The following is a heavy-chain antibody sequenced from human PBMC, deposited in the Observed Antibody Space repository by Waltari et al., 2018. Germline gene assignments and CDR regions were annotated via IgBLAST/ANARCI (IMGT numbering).Heavy chain of an antibody. V-gene: IGHV2-5*02. Sequence: QITLQESGPPVVRPTQTLTLTCSFSGFSLSTSGVGVGWIRQPPGKSPEWLALVYWDDDKRYRPSLQTRLTITKDTSGSQVVLTMTNVDPMDTATYVCAHRVVGVSGASSWYGGFFDHWGQGTMVTVSS. CDR2: VYWDDDK. CDR3: AHRVVGVSGASSWYGGFFDH. J-gene: IGHJ3*01. CDR1: GFSLSTSGVG. D-gene: IGHD2-21*01.